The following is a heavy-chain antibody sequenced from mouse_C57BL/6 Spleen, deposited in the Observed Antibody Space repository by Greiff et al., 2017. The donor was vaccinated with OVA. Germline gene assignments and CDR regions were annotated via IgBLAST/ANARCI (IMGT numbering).Heavy chain of an antibody. Sequence: QVQLQQPGAELVRPGSSVKLSCKASGYTFTSYWMHWVKQRPIQGLEWIGNIDPSDSETHYNQKFKDKATLTVDKSSSTAYMQLSSLTSEDSAVYYCARPWEGDAMDYWGQGTSVTVSS. J-gene: IGHJ4*01. CDR2: IDPSDSET. V-gene: IGHV1-52*01. D-gene: IGHD4-1*01. CDR3: ARPWEGDAMDY. CDR1: GYTFTSYW.